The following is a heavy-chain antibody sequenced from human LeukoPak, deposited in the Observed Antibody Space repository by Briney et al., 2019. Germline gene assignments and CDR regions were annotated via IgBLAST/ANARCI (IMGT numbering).Heavy chain of an antibody. CDR2: IYNSGST. J-gene: IGHJ4*02. D-gene: IGHD6-13*01. Sequence: SETLSPTCTVSGGSISGSYWSWIRQPPGKGLEWIGYIYNSGSTNYNPSLKSRVAISVDTSKNQFSLKLSSVTAADTAVYYCARHEAAALSSLDYWGQGTLVTVSS. CDR3: ARHEAAALSSLDY. V-gene: IGHV4-59*08. CDR1: GGSISGSY.